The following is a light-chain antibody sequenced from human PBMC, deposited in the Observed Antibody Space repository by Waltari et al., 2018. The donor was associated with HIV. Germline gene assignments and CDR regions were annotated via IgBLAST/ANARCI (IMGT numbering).Light chain of an antibody. CDR3: MQALQTPYT. CDR2: LGS. J-gene: IGKJ2*01. V-gene: IGKV2-28*01. CDR1: LIPLHSNGHND. Sequence: DIVMTQSPLSLPVTPGEPPSISCSSSLIPLHSNGHNDFDWYLQKPGQSPQLLIYLGSNRASGVPDRFSGSGSGTDFTLKISRVEAEDVGVYYCMQALQTPYTFGQGTNLEIK.